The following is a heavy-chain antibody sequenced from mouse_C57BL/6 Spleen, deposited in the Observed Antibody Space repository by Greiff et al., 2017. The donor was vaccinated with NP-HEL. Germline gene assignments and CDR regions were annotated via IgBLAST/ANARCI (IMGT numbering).Heavy chain of an antibody. CDR3: ARFDDYGHYYAMDY. Sequence: VQLQQPGAELVRPGSSVKLSCKASGYTFTSYWMDWVKQRPGQGLEWIGNIYPSDSETHYNQKFKDKATLTVDKSSSTAYMQLSSLTSEDSAVYYCARFDDYGHYYAMDYWGQGTSVTVSS. CDR1: GYTFTSYW. J-gene: IGHJ4*01. D-gene: IGHD2-4*01. CDR2: IYPSDSET. V-gene: IGHV1-61*01.